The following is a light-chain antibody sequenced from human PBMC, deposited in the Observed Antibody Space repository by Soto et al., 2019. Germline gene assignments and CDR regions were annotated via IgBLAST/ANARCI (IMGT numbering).Light chain of an antibody. CDR2: DAS. CDR1: QDINNY. CDR3: QQYDQLPLT. V-gene: IGKV1-33*01. J-gene: IGKJ4*01. Sequence: IQLTQSPSSLSASVGDRVTITCQASQDINNYLNWYQQKRGNAPKILISDASNLETGVPSRFSGSGAGTDCTFTISRLQPEDIEIYFCQQYDQLPLTFGGGTKVDIK.